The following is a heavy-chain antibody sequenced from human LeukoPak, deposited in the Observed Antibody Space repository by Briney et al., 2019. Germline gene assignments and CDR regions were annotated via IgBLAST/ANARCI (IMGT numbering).Heavy chain of an antibody. D-gene: IGHD1-14*01. V-gene: IGHV3-48*03. CDR1: GFTFSSYE. CDR2: ISSSDSTI. CDR3: ARVLYARNDFDY. Sequence: GGSLRLSCVASGFTFSSYEMNWVRQAPGKGLEWVSFISSSDSTIYYADSVKGRFTISRDNAKNSLYLQMNSLRAEDTAVYYCARVLYARNDFDYWGQATMVTVSS. J-gene: IGHJ4*02.